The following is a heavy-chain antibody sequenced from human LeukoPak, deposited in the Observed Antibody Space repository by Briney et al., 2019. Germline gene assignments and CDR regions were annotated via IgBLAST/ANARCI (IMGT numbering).Heavy chain of an antibody. Sequence: GGSLRLSCAASGFTFDDYGMSWVRQAPGKGLEWVSGINWNGGSTGYADSVKGRFTISRDNAKNSLYLQMNSLRAEDTALYYCARGSGYSGYDEVFDYWGQGTLVTVSS. J-gene: IGHJ4*02. D-gene: IGHD5-12*01. CDR1: GFTFDDYG. CDR3: ARGSGYSGYDEVFDY. V-gene: IGHV3-20*04. CDR2: INWNGGST.